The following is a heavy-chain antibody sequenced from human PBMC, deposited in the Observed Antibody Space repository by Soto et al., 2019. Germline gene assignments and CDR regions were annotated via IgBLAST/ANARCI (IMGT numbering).Heavy chain of an antibody. CDR3: ARDSSGYWCPYYYYGMDV. D-gene: IGHD3-22*01. CDR1: GGSFSGYY. CDR2: INHSGST. V-gene: IGHV4-34*01. J-gene: IGHJ6*02. Sequence: SETLSLTCAVYGGSFSGYYWSWIRQPPGKGLEWIGEINHSGSTNYNPSLKSRLTISVDTSKNQFSLKLSSVTAADTAAYYCARDSSGYWCPYYYYGMDVWGQGTTVTVSS.